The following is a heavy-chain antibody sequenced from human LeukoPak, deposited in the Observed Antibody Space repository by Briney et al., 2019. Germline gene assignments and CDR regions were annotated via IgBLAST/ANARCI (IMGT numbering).Heavy chain of an antibody. V-gene: IGHV1-18*01. Sequence: ASVKVSCKASGYTFTSYGISWVRQAPGQGLEWMGRISAYNGNTNYAQKLQGRVTMTTDTSTSTAYMELRSLRSDDTAVYYCARAVLPEGWYYYYYMDVWGKGTTVTVSS. CDR1: GYTFTSYG. CDR2: ISAYNGNT. CDR3: ARAVLPEGWYYYYYMDV. D-gene: IGHD2-15*01. J-gene: IGHJ6*03.